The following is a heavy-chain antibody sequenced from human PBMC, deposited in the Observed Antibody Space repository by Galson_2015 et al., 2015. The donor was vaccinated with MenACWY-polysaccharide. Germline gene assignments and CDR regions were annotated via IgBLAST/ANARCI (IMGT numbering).Heavy chain of an antibody. Sequence: SLRLSCAASGLTFSSYSMNWVRQAPGKGLEWVSYISSSSSTIYYADSVKGQFTISRDNAKNSLYLQMNSLRAEDTAVYYCARGSTEEYDYVWGSHRSHAPPFDYWGQGTLVTVSS. D-gene: IGHD3-16*02. V-gene: IGHV3-48*01. J-gene: IGHJ4*02. CDR2: ISSSSSTI. CDR3: ARGSTEEYDYVWGSHRSHAPPFDY. CDR1: GLTFSSYS.